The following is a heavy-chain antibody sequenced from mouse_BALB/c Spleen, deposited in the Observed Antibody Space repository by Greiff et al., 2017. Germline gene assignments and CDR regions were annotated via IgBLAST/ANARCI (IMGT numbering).Heavy chain of an antibody. Sequence: QLQQSGAELVKPGASVKLSCTASGFNIKDTYMHWVKQRPEQGLEWIGRIDPANGNTKYDPKFQGKATITADTSSNTAYLQLSSLTSEDTAVYYCAREIYDGYYGYAMDYWGQGTSVTVSS. V-gene: IGHV14-3*02. CDR2: IDPANGNT. J-gene: IGHJ4*01. D-gene: IGHD2-3*01. CDR1: GFNIKDTY. CDR3: AREIYDGYYGYAMDY.